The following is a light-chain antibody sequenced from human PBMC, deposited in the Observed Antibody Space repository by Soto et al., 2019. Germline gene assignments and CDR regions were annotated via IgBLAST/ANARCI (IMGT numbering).Light chain of an antibody. J-gene: IGLJ2*01. CDR2: LERSGSY. CDR3: ETWDNYTPVV. CDR1: SGHSSYI. Sequence: QSVLTQSSSASASLGSSVKLTCSLSSGHSSYIIAWHQQQPGKAPRYLMKLERSGSYNKGSGVPDRFSGSSSGADRYLTISNLQFEDEADYYCETWDNYTPVVFGGGTKVTVL. V-gene: IGLV4-60*02.